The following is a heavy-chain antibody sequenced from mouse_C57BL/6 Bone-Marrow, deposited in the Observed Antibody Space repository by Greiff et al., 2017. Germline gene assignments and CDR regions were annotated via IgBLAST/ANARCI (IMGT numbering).Heavy chain of an antibody. CDR2: IYPRSGNT. D-gene: IGHD2-5*01. CDR3: ARGGYYSNLGYAMDY. V-gene: IGHV1-81*01. CDR1: GYTFTSYG. Sequence: VMLVESGAELARPGASVKLSCKASGYTFTSYGISWVKQRTGQGLEWIGEIYPRSGNTYYNEKFKGKATLTADKSSSTAYMALRSLTSEDSAVYFCARGGYYSNLGYAMDYWGQGTSVTVSS. J-gene: IGHJ4*01.